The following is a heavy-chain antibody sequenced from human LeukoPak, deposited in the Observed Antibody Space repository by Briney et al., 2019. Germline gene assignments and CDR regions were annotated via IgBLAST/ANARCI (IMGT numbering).Heavy chain of an antibody. CDR2: IYSSGTT. V-gene: IGHV4-39*07. D-gene: IGHD4-17*01. J-gene: IGHJ4*02. CDR3: ARDRGDYTFDY. Sequence: PSETLSLTCTVSGDSISSGNYYWGWFRQPPEKGLEWIDNIYSSGTTYYNPSLRSQVTMSVDTSKNQFSLKVTSVTAADTAVYYCARDRGDYTFDYWGQGTLVTVSS. CDR1: GDSISSGNYY.